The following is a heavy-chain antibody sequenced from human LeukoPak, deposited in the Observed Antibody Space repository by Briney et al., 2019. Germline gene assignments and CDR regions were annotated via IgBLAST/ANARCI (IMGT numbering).Heavy chain of an antibody. CDR3: ARDQSTSEYFDWLSPDD. J-gene: IGHJ4*02. Sequence: GGSLRLSCAASGFTFSSYAMHWVRQAPGKGLEWVAVISYDGSNKYYADSVKGRFTISRDNSKNTLYLQMNSLRAEDTAVYYCARDQSTSEYFDWLSPDDGGQGTRVTV. CDR1: GFTFSSYA. V-gene: IGHV3-30-3*01. CDR2: ISYDGSNK. D-gene: IGHD3-9*01.